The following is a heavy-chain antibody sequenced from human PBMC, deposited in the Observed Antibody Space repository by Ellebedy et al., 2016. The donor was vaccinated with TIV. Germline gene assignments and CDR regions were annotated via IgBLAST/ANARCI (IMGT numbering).Heavy chain of an antibody. CDR1: GGSFNTYG. CDR3: ARGSDIHEYLMDV. CDR2: IIPIFGRP. V-gene: IGHV1-69*13. J-gene: IGHJ6*02. D-gene: IGHD2-15*01. Sequence: ASVKVSXKASGGSFNTYGISWVRQPPGQGLEWMGGIIPIFGRPNYAQKFQGSVTITADESTSTAYMEMSSLRREDTAIYYCARGSDIHEYLMDVWGQGTTVSVSS.